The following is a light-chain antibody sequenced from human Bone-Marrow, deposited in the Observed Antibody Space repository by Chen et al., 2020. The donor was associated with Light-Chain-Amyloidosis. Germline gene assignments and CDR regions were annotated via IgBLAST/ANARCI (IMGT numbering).Light chain of an antibody. Sequence: SYVLTQPSSVSVAPGQTATIACGGNNIGSTSVHWSQQTPGQAPLLAVHDYIDRPSGIPERLAGTYSAITATLTLRRVLAGHEAAYYCQVWDRSSDRPVFGGGTKLTVL. CDR2: DYI. J-gene: IGLJ3*02. CDR1: NIGSTS. V-gene: IGLV3-21*02. CDR3: QVWDRSSDRPV.